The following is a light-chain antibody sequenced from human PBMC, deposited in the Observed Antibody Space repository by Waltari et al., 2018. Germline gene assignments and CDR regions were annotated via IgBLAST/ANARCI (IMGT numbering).Light chain of an antibody. CDR2: DVP. CDR3: SSYTSSRTRV. CDR1: SSDVGGYNS. Sequence: QSALTQPASVSGSPGQSITIPCPGTSSDVGGYNSVSWYQQHPGKAPKPMIYDVPNRPSGVSNRFTGSKSGNTASLTISGLQAEDEADYYCSSYTSSRTRVFGGGTKLTVL. J-gene: IGLJ3*02. V-gene: IGLV2-14*01.